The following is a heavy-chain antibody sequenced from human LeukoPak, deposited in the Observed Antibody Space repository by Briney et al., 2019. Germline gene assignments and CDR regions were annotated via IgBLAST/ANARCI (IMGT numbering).Heavy chain of an antibody. CDR3: ARAGYSSTWYSRYFDL. Sequence: GGSLRLSCAASGFTFNNYIMNWVRQAPGKGLEWVSSISSSSSYIYYADSVKGRFTISRDNAKNSLYLQMNSLRAGDTAVYYCARAGYSSTWYSRYFDLWGRGTLVTVSS. V-gene: IGHV3-21*01. CDR1: GFTFNNYI. J-gene: IGHJ2*01. CDR2: ISSSSSYI. D-gene: IGHD6-13*01.